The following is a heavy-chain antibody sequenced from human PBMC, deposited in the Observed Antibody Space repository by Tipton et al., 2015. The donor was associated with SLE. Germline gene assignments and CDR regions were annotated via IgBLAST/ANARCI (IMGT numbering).Heavy chain of an antibody. Sequence: SLRLSCAASGFTFSSYAMHWVRQAPGKGLEWVAVISYDGSNKYYADSVKGRFTISRDNSKNTLYLQMNSLRAEDTAVYYCARTGYWGQGALVTVSS. CDR2: ISYDGSNK. D-gene: IGHD1-14*01. V-gene: IGHV3-30-3*01. CDR1: GFTFSSYA. J-gene: IGHJ4*02. CDR3: ARTGY.